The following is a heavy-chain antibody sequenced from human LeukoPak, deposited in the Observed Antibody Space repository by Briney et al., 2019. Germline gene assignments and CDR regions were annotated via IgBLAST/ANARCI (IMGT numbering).Heavy chain of an antibody. J-gene: IGHJ4*02. CDR3: ARDLPAAVD. CDR2: ISRDSNDI. V-gene: IGHV3-21*01. Sequence: PGGSPRLSCEASGFSFSSYSMSWVCQAPGKGLEWVSFISRDSNDIYHADSVRGRFTISRDNAKNSLYLQMSSLRADDTAVYYCARDLPAAVDWGQGTQVTVSS. D-gene: IGHD2-2*01. CDR1: GFSFSSYS.